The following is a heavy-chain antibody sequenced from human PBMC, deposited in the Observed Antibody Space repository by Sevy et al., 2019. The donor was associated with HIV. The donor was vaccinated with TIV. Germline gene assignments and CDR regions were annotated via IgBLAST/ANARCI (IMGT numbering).Heavy chain of an antibody. Sequence: EGPLRLSCAASGFTFSDHYMEWVRQAPGKGPEWVGRTRNKADSYTTEYAASVKGRFTISRDASKNSLYLQMNSLKTEDTALYYCATLAGIAAAGRVFDYWGQGSLVTVSS. CDR2: TRNKADSYTT. V-gene: IGHV3-72*01. J-gene: IGHJ4*02. CDR3: ATLAGIAAAGRVFDY. CDR1: GFTFSDHY. D-gene: IGHD6-13*01.